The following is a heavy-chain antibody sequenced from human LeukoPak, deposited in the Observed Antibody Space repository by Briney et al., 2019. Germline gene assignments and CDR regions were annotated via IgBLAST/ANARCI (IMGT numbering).Heavy chain of an antibody. CDR2: IYYSGST. CDR1: GGSISSYY. J-gene: IGHJ4*02. CDR3: ARDAAGATADY. Sequence: PSETLSLTCTVSGGSISSYYWSWIRQPPGKGLEWIGYIYYSGSTNYNPSLKSRVTISVDTSKNQFSLKLSSVTAADTAVYYCARDAAGATADYWGQGTLVTVSS. V-gene: IGHV4-59*01. D-gene: IGHD1-26*01.